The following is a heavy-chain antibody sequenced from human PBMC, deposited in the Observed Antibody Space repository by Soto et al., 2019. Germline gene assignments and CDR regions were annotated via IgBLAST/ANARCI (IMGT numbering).Heavy chain of an antibody. Sequence: QVRLVQSGAEVKRPGSSVKVSCKASGGTLRNYAIGWVRQAPGQGLWWMGGIILPFGTPNYVQKFQGRVTISADESMTTAYMELSGIRSEDTAVYYCARGPDSKGCFDSWGRGTLVTVS. CDR1: GGTLRNYA. V-gene: IGHV1-69*12. J-gene: IGHJ4*02. D-gene: IGHD2-15*01. CDR2: IILPFGTP. CDR3: ARGPDSKGCFDS.